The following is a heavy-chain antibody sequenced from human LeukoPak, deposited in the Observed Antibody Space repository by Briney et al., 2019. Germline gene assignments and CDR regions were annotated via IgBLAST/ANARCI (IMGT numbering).Heavy chain of an antibody. D-gene: IGHD3-9*01. CDR2: IKQDGSEK. J-gene: IGHJ4*02. Sequence: PGGSLRLSCAASGFTFSNYWMSWVRQAPGKGLEWVANIKQDGSEKDYVDFMKGRFTISRDNAKNSVYLQVNSLRAEDTAVYYCARELRYFDWLLNGFDYCGQGTLVTVSS. CDR3: ARELRYFDWLLNGFDY. CDR1: GFTFSNYW. V-gene: IGHV3-7*01.